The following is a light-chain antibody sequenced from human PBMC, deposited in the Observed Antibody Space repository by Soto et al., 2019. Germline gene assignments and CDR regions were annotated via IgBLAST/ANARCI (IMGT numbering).Light chain of an antibody. J-gene: IGLJ2*01. CDR1: SSNIGAGYD. V-gene: IGLV1-40*01. CDR3: QSYDSSRGEV. Sequence: QAVVTQLPSVSGTPGQRVAISCTGSSSNIGAGYDVHWYQQLPGTAPKLLIYGNTNRPSGVPERFSGSKSGTSASLAITGLQAEDEADYYCQSYDSSRGEVFGGGTKVTVL. CDR2: GNT.